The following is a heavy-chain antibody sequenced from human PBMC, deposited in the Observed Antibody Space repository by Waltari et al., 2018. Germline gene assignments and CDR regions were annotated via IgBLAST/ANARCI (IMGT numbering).Heavy chain of an antibody. CDR1: GGTFSSYA. D-gene: IGHD3-3*01. J-gene: IGHJ6*03. CDR3: ARAPYYDFWSGPPAGSYYYYMDV. CDR2: IIPIFGTA. V-gene: IGHV1-69*14. Sequence: QVQLVQSGAEVKKPGSSVKVSCKASGGTFSSYAISWVRQAPGQGLEWMGGIIPIFGTANYAQKFQGRVTITADKSTSTAYMELSSLRSEDTAVYYCARAPYYDFWSGPPAGSYYYYMDVWGKGTTVTVSS.